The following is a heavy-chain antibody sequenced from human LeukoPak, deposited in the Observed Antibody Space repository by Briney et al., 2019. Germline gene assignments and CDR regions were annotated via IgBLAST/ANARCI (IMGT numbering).Heavy chain of an antibody. CDR1: GGSISSGSYY. D-gene: IGHD3-16*01. Sequence: SETLSLTCTVSGGSISSGSYYWSWIRQPAGKGLEWIGRIYTSGSTNYNPSLKSRVTISVDTSKNQFSLKLSSVTAADTAVYYCARCYDYFDYWDQGTLVTVSS. CDR3: ARCYDYFDY. V-gene: IGHV4-61*02. CDR2: IYTSGST. J-gene: IGHJ4*02.